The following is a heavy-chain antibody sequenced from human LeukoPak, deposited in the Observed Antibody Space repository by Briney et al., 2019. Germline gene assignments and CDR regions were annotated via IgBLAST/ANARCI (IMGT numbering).Heavy chain of an antibody. CDR3: AKDRDSDWTSKYFQD. CDR1: GFTFSNYA. Sequence: PGGSLRLSCAASGFTFSNYAMSWVRQAPGKGLEWVSAISASGGTTYYADSVKGRITISRDISKNTLYLQMNSLRAEDTAVYYCAKDRDSDWTSKYFQDWGQGTLVTVSS. V-gene: IGHV3-23*01. J-gene: IGHJ1*01. CDR2: ISASGGTT. D-gene: IGHD6-19*01.